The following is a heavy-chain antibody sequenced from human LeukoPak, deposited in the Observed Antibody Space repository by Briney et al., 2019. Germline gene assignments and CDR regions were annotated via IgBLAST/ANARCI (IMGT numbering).Heavy chain of an antibody. V-gene: IGHV4-34*01. CDR2: INHSGST. J-gene: IGHJ4*02. CDR1: GVSFSGYY. Sequence: PSETLSLTCAVYGVSFSGYYWSWIRQPPGKGLEWIGEINHSGSTNYNPSLKSRVTISVDTSKNQFSLKLSAVTAADTAVYYCARRGSEKYFDQWGQGTLVTVSS. CDR3: ARRGSEKYFDQ. D-gene: IGHD3-10*01.